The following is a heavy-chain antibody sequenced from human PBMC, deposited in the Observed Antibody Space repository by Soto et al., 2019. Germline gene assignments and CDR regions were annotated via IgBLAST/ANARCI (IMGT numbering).Heavy chain of an antibody. CDR2: IWYDGSNK. D-gene: IGHD3-3*01. Sequence: QVQLVESGGGVVQPGRSLRLSCAASGFTFSSYGMHWVRQAPGKGLEWVAVIWYDGSNKYYADSVKGRFTISRDNSKNTLYLQMNSLRAEDTAVYYCARDLYDFWPKEGYGMDVWGQGTTVTVSS. CDR3: ARDLYDFWPKEGYGMDV. J-gene: IGHJ6*02. V-gene: IGHV3-33*01. CDR1: GFTFSSYG.